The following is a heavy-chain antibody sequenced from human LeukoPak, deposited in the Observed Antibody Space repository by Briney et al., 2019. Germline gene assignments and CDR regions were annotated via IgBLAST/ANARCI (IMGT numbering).Heavy chain of an antibody. D-gene: IGHD5-24*01. CDR2: IYYSGST. CDR3: ARVGRWLHPLLQGHYYYYMDV. V-gene: IGHV4-59*01. Sequence: SETLSLTCTVSGGSISSYYWSWIRQPPGKGLEWIGYIYYSGSTNYNPSLKSRVTISVDTSKNQFSLKLSSVTAADTAVYYCARVGRWLHPLLQGHYYYYMDVWGKGTTVTISS. J-gene: IGHJ6*03. CDR1: GGSISSYY.